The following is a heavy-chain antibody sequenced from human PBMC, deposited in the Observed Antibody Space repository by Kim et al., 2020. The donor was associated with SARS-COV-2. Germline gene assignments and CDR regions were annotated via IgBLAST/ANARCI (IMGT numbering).Heavy chain of an antibody. J-gene: IGHJ4*02. D-gene: IGHD6-19*01. V-gene: IGHV1-46*01. CDR1: GYTFSRCC. Sequence: ASVKVSCKASGYTFSRCCSHWVRQAPGEGLEWMGLINPSDDVTSYAQRFQGRVAMTRDTSTNTVYMELSSLRPEDSAVYYCATIEVAGPDYWGQGTLVTVSS. CDR3: ATIEVAGPDY. CDR2: INPSDDVT.